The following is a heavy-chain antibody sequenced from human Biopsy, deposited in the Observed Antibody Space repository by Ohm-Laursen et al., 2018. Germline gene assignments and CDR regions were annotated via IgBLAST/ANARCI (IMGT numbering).Heavy chain of an antibody. CDR2: IGWDGANT. D-gene: IGHD1/OR15-1a*01. CDR3: AKGSEQLQDAGGVDA. Sequence: SLRLSCAASGFSAADYAMRWVRQVSGKGLEWVSFIGWDGANTYYGGSVRGRFTISRDNDKNALYLQMNSLRLEDSGFYYCAKGSEQLQDAGGVDAWGQGTLVTVSS. J-gene: IGHJ5*02. CDR1: GFSAADYA. V-gene: IGHV3-43D*04.